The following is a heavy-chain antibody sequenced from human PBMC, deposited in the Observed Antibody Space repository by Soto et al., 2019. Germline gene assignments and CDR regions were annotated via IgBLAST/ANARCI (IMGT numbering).Heavy chain of an antibody. CDR3: ARIDCGGNCYSRSWYFDI. CDR1: GFTFSNYW. CDR2: IRQDGGDK. D-gene: IGHD2-21*02. V-gene: IGHV3-7*03. Sequence: EVQLVESGGGLVQPGGSLRLSCVASGFTFSNYWMGWVRQAPGKGLEWVANIRQDGGDKRDLDSVKGRFTISRDNAQNSLYLQMNSLRAEDTAVYYCARIDCGGNCYSRSWYFDIWGRGTLVTVYS. J-gene: IGHJ2*01.